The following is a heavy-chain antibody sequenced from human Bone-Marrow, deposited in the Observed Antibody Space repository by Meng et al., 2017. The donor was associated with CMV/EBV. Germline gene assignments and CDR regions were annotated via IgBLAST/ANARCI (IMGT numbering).Heavy chain of an antibody. CDR1: GGSISSSSYY. Sequence: SETLSLTCTVSGGSISSSSYYWGWIRQPPGKGLEWIGSIYYSGSTYYNPSLKSRVTISVDTSKNQFSLKLSSVTAADTAVYYCARVHKWLQSRGYYYGLDVWGQGTTVTVSS. J-gene: IGHJ6*02. V-gene: IGHV4-39*07. CDR3: ARVHKWLQSRGYYYGLDV. CDR2: IYYSGST. D-gene: IGHD5-24*01.